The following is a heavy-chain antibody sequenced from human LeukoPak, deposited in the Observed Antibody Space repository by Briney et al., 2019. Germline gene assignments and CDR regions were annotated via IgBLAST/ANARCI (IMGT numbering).Heavy chain of an antibody. V-gene: IGHV3-21*01. CDR1: GFTFSSYS. CDR2: ISSSSSYI. CDR3: ARDKDGDYLYDY. J-gene: IGHJ4*02. D-gene: IGHD4-17*01. Sequence: GGPLRLSCAASGFTFSSYSMNWVRQAPGKGLEWVSSISSSSSYIYYADSVKGRFTISRDNAKNSLYLQMNSLRAEDTAVYYCARDKDGDYLYDYWGQGTLVTVSS.